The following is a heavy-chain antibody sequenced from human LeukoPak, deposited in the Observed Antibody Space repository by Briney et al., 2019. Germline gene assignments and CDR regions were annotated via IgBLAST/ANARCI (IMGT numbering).Heavy chain of an antibody. Sequence: ASVNVSRKASGYTFPTYAIHRLRQAPGPGLEWMGWITPSGGTNYPQKFQGRVAITRDTSIPTAYMDLGRLTSDDAAVYYCVRDRYGDGFAHFDYWGQGALVTVSS. V-gene: IGHV1-2*02. D-gene: IGHD4-17*01. CDR1: GYTFPTYA. J-gene: IGHJ4*02. CDR3: VRDRYGDGFAHFDY. CDR2: ITPSGGT.